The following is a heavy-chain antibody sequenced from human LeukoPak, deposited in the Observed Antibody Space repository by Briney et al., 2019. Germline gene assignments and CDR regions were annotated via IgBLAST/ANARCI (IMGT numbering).Heavy chain of an antibody. J-gene: IGHJ3*02. Sequence: ASGNLSCNSSGSTFTICGFSWVRQGPAPGHEREGWISVYNGNTKYAQKHPGRVDMTTDTSTSTAYMELRSLRSDDTAVYYCAREGYCSSTSCYGKYFDDAFDIWGQGTMVTVSS. V-gene: IGHV1-18*01. CDR2: ISVYNGNT. CDR1: GSTFTICG. D-gene: IGHD2-2*01. CDR3: AREGYCSSTSCYGKYFDDAFDI.